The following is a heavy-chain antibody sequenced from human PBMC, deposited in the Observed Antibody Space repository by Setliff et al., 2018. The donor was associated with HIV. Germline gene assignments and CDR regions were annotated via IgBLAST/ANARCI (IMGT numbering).Heavy chain of an antibody. CDR2: INHSGST. CDR3: ASCIFGDYARYFDL. J-gene: IGHJ2*01. CDR1: GGSFSGSY. V-gene: IGHV4-34*01. D-gene: IGHD4-17*01. Sequence: ETLSLTCAVYGGSFSGSYWSWIRQPPGKGLEWIGEINHSGSTNYNPSLKSRVTISVKPYKNQFSLKVTSVTAEDTAVDYCASCIFGDYARYFDLWGRGTLVTVSS.